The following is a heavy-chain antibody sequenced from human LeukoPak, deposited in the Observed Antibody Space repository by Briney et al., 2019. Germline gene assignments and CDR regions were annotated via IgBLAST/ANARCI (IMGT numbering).Heavy chain of an antibody. Sequence: SETLSLTCTVSGGSISSSYSYWGWIRQPPGKGLEWIGNIYYSGSTYYSPSLTSRVTVSVDTSENQFSLKLSSVTAAGTAVYSYYYGVDVWGQGTTVTVSS. D-gene: IGHD3-10*01. CDR3: YYGVDV. J-gene: IGHJ6*02. CDR2: IYYSGST. CDR1: GGSISSSYSY. V-gene: IGHV4-39*07.